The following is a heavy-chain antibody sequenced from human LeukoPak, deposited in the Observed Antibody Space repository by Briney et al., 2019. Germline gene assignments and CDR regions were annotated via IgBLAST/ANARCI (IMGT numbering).Heavy chain of an antibody. D-gene: IGHD3-3*01. CDR1: GYTFTSYD. CDR3: ARGGYDFWSGYSRYGALYYMDV. J-gene: IGHJ6*03. V-gene: IGHV1-8*03. Sequence: ASVKVSCTASGYTFTSYDINWVRQAPGQGLEWMRWMNPNSGNTGYAQKFQGRVTITRNTSISTAYMELSSLRSEDTAVYYCARGGYDFWSGYSRYGALYYMDVWGKGTTVTVSS. CDR2: MNPNSGNT.